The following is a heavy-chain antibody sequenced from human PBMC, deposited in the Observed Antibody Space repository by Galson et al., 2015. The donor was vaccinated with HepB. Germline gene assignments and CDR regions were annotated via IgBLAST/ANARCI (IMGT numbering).Heavy chain of an antibody. D-gene: IGHD3-3*01. CDR1: GFTFTSSA. J-gene: IGHJ6*02. CDR2: IVVGSGNT. Sequence: SVKVSCKASGFTFTSSAVQWVRQARGQRLEWIGWIVVGSGNTNYAQKFQERVTITRDMSTSTAYMELSSLRAEDTAVYYCARGREWLPGWPLGLYYYYGMDVWGQGTTVTVSS. V-gene: IGHV1-58*01. CDR3: ARGREWLPGWPLGLYYYYGMDV.